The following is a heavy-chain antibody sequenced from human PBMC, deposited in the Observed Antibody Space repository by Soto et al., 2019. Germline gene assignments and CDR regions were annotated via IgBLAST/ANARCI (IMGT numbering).Heavy chain of an antibody. CDR1: GFTFSSYA. J-gene: IGHJ5*02. V-gene: IGHV3-30-3*01. Sequence: QVQLVESGGGVVQPGRSLRLSCAASGFTFSSYAMHWVRQAPGKGLEWVAVISYDGSNKYYADSVKGRFTISRDNSKNTLYLQMNSPRAEDTAVYYCARGGPPAHRGADWFDPWGQGTLVTVSS. CDR3: ARGGPPAHRGADWFDP. CDR2: ISYDGSNK. D-gene: IGHD3-10*01.